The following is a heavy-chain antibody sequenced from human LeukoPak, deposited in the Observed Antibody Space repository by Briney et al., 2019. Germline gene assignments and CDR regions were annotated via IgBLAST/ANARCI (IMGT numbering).Heavy chain of an antibody. CDR1: GGSISSYY. CDR3: ATAKGSVAGLIDY. J-gene: IGHJ4*02. CDR2: IYYSGST. Sequence: SETLSLTCTVSGGSISSYYWSWIRQPPGKGLEWIGYIYYSGSTNYNPSLKSRVTISVDTSKNQYSLKMSSMTAADTAVYYCATAKGSVAGLIDYWGQGTLVTVSS. V-gene: IGHV4-59*01. D-gene: IGHD6-19*01.